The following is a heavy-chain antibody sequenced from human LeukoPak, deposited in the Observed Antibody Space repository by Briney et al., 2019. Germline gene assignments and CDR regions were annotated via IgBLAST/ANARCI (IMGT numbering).Heavy chain of an antibody. V-gene: IGHV4-39*01. Sequence: SETLSLTCTVSGGSISSSSYYWGWIRQPPGKGLEWIGSIYYSGSTYYNPSLKSRVTVSVDTSKNQFSLKLSSVTAADTAVYYCARLGFFDYWGQGTLVTVSS. CDR2: IYYSGST. CDR3: ARLGFFDY. J-gene: IGHJ4*02. CDR1: GGSISSSSYY.